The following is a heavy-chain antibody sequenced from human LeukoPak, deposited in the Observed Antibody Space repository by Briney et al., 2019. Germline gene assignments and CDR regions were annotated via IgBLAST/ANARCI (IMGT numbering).Heavy chain of an antibody. CDR1: GGSISINTYY. CDR2: IYYSGGT. J-gene: IGHJ5*02. Sequence: PSETLSLTCTVSGGSISINTYYWSWIRQPPGKGLEWIGQIYYSGGTYYNPSLKSRVTISLDTSKSQFSLKLTSVTAADTAVYYCAREFHPWGQGTLVSVSS. CDR3: AREFHP. V-gene: IGHV4-61*01.